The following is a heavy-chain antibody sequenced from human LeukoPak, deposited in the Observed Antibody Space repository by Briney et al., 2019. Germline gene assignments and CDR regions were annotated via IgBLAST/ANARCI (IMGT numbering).Heavy chain of an antibody. V-gene: IGHV4-61*02. D-gene: IGHD3-22*01. CDR3: ARHKANYYDSSEGAFDI. J-gene: IGHJ3*02. CDR1: GGSISSGTYY. CDR2: MYTRGTT. Sequence: PSETLSLTCTVSGGSISSGTYYWTWIRQPAGKGLEWIGRMYTRGTTDYNPSLKSRVTISVDTSKNQFSLRLTSVTAADTAVYYCARHKANYYDSSEGAFDIWGQGTMVTVSS.